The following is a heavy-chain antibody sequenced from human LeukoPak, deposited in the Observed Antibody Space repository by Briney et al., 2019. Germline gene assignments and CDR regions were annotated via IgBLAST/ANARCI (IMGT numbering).Heavy chain of an antibody. CDR1: GGSITSYY. Sequence: SETLSLTCTVSGGSITSYYWSWIRQPPGKGLEWIGEINHSGSTNYNPSLKSRVTISVDTSKNQFSLKLSSVTAADTAVYYCAREQVVTAIGFDWFDPWGQGTLVTVSS. CDR2: INHSGST. D-gene: IGHD2-21*02. J-gene: IGHJ5*02. V-gene: IGHV4-34*01. CDR3: AREQVVTAIGFDWFDP.